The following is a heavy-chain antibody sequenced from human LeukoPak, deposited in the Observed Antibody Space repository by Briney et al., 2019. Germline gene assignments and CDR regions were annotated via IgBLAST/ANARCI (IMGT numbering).Heavy chain of an antibody. CDR1: GGSISSGSYY. D-gene: IGHD2-8*02. CDR2: IYTSGST. J-gene: IGHJ6*03. Sequence: SQTLSLTCTVSGGSISSGSYYWSWIRQPAGKGLEWIGRIYTSGSTNYNPSLKSRVTISVDTSKNQFSLKLSSVTAADTAVYYCARDNTGSYYYYYMDVWGKGTTVTVSS. CDR3: ARDNTGSYYYYYMDV. V-gene: IGHV4-61*02.